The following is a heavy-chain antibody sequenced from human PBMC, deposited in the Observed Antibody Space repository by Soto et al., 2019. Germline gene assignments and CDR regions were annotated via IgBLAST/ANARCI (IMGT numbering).Heavy chain of an antibody. J-gene: IGHJ4*02. V-gene: IGHV3-23*01. Sequence: EVQMLESGGDLVQPGGSLRLSCADSSFTFNMSAMSWVRQAPGKGLEWVSGISGSGGSTYYTDSVKGRFTISRDNSKNTLYLEMNSLSGEDTAFYYCAKDRGGFAGGWEYFDYWGQGALVTVSS. CDR3: AKDRGGFAGGWEYFDY. CDR1: SFTFNMSA. CDR2: ISGSGGST. D-gene: IGHD6-19*01.